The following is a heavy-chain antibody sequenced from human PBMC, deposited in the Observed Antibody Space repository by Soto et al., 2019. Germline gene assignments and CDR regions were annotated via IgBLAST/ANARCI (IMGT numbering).Heavy chain of an antibody. D-gene: IGHD3-10*01. J-gene: IGHJ6*02. CDR3: ARDQASVYFYGAGDYNGMDV. Sequence: GGSLRLSCAASGFNFNDYGMHWVRQAPGKGLEWVSSISWNSVSIGYADSVKGRFIISRDNAKNSLYLQMNSLRDEDTAVYYCARDQASVYFYGAGDYNGMDVWGQGTTVTVSS. CDR2: ISWNSVSI. V-gene: IGHV3-9*01. CDR1: GFNFNDYG.